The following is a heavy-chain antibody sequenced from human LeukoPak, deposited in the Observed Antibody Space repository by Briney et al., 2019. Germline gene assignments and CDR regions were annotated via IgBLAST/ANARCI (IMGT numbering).Heavy chain of an antibody. CDR1: GFTFSSYA. J-gene: IGHJ4*02. Sequence: GGSLGLSCAASGFTFSSYAMSWVRQAPGKGLEWVSAISGSGGSTYYADSVKGRFTISRDNSKNTLYLQMNSLTVEDTAVYYCGRGMRDYYGLDYWGQGILVTVSS. CDR3: GRGMRDYYGLDY. V-gene: IGHV3-23*01. CDR2: ISGSGGST. D-gene: IGHD3-10*01.